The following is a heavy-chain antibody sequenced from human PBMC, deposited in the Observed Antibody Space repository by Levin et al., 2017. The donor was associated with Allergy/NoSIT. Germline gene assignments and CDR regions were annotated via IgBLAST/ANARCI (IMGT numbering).Heavy chain of an antibody. Sequence: GESLKISCAVSGFTFSDHYMDWVRQAPGEGLEWVGRTRNKANGYTTEYAASVRGRFTVSRDDSKNSLYLQMNSLKTEDTAVYYCARVRYSSGWFPFDYWGQGTLVTVSS. V-gene: IGHV3-72*01. D-gene: IGHD6-19*01. CDR3: ARVRYSSGWFPFDY. J-gene: IGHJ4*02. CDR2: TRNKANGYTT. CDR1: GFTFSDHY.